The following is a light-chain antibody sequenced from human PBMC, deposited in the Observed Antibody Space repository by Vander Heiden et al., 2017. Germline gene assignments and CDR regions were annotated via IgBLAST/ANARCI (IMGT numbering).Light chain of an antibody. J-gene: IGLJ3*02. CDR2: EVA. CDR1: ISNLGGYDY. V-gene: IGLV2-8*01. Sequence: SVLTPPPSASASLRQSGTTSSTGTISNLGGYDYVSWHQQHPGKALKPMMYEVAKRPSGVPDRFACSKSSNTALLTVSGLQAEDEDDYYCASYAGSNNLLFGGGTKVTVL. CDR3: ASYAGSNNLL.